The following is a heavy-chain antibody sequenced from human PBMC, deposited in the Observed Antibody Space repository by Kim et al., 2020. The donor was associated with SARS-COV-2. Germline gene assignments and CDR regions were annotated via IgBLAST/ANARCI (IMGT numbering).Heavy chain of an antibody. CDR1: GFTFSNYW. Sequence: GGSLRLSCAASGFTFSNYWMSWVRQAPGKGLEWVANIKQDGSDKHYVDSVKGRFTISRDNAKNSLYLQMNSLRAEDTAVYYCAREGSNRYWGQGTLVSVSS. V-gene: IGHV3-7*03. CDR3: AREGSNRY. J-gene: IGHJ4*02. CDR2: IKQDGSDK.